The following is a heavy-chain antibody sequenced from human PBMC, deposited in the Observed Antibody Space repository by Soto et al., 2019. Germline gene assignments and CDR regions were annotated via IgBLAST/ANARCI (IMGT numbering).Heavy chain of an antibody. V-gene: IGHV3-74*01. Sequence: EVKLVESGGGSVQPGGSLRLSCEASGFTSNDYWMHWVRQGPGKGLTWVSRINSHGTSISYAESVKGRFSISRDNARNTLYLQMNSLRAEHTAVYYCARDPPGSGKYLYYGMDVWGQGTTVTVSS. CDR2: INSHGTSI. J-gene: IGHJ6*02. D-gene: IGHD3-10*01. CDR1: GFTSNDYW. CDR3: ARDPPGSGKYLYYGMDV.